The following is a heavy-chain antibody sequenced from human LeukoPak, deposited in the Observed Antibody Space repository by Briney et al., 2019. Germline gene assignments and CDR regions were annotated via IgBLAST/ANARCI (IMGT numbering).Heavy chain of an antibody. CDR1: GFTFSSYA. Sequence: PGGSLRLSCAASGFTFSSYAMSWVRQAPGKGLEWIGYIWYSGITNYNPSLKSRLTISVDRSKNQFSLKLRSVTAADTAVYYCAKVPSYDYSGSTRGSIDFWGQGTLVTVSS. J-gene: IGHJ4*02. V-gene: IGHV4-59*01. D-gene: IGHD3-22*01. CDR3: AKVPSYDYSGSTRGSIDF. CDR2: IWYSGIT.